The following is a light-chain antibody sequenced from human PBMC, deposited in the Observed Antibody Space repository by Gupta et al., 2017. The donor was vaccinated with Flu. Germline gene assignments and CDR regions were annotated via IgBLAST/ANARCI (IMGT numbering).Light chain of an antibody. Sequence: PSTLSASVGDRVTITCRASQSISSWLAWYQQKPGKAPKLLIYKASSLESGVPSRFSGSGSGTEFTLTISSLQPDDFATYYCQQYNSYSHTFGQGTKVEIK. J-gene: IGKJ1*01. V-gene: IGKV1-5*03. CDR2: KAS. CDR3: QQYNSYSHT. CDR1: QSISSW.